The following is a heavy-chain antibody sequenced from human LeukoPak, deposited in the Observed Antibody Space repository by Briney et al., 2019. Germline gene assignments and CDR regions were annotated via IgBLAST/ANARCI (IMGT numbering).Heavy chain of an antibody. Sequence: SQTLSLTCTVSTGSVSSDTFYWTWIRQPPGKGLEWIGYIYYSGSTNYNPSLKSRVTISVDTSKNQFSLKLSSVTAADTAVYYCARWGPYFDYWGQGILVTVSS. V-gene: IGHV4-61*01. D-gene: IGHD7-27*01. CDR3: ARWGPYFDY. CDR2: IYYSGST. CDR1: TGSVSSDTFY. J-gene: IGHJ4*02.